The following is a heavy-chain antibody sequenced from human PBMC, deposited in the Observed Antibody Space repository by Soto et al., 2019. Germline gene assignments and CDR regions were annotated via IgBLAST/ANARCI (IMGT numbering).Heavy chain of an antibody. Sequence: GGSLRLSCAASGFTVSSNYMSWVRQAPGKGLEWVSVIYSGGSTYYADSVKGRFTISRDNSKNTLYLQMNSLRAEDTAVYYCARDRRASSGWYPDAFDIWGQGTMVTVSS. CDR3: ARDRRASSGWYPDAFDI. D-gene: IGHD6-19*01. CDR2: IYSGGST. J-gene: IGHJ3*02. CDR1: GFTVSSNY. V-gene: IGHV3-66*01.